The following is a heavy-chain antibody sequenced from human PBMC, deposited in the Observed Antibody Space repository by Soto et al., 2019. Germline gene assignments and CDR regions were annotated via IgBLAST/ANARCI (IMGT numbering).Heavy chain of an antibody. CDR1: GYTFTSYD. CDR2: MNPNSGNT. D-gene: IGHD3-16*02. CDR3: ARGPSYDYIWGSYRSDFDY. V-gene: IGHV1-8*01. J-gene: IGHJ4*02. Sequence: ASVKVSCKASGYTFTSYDINWVRQATGQGHERMGWMNPNSGNTGYAQKFQGRVTMTRNTSISTAYMELSSLRSEDTAVYYCARGPSYDYIWGSYRSDFDYWGQGTLVTVSS.